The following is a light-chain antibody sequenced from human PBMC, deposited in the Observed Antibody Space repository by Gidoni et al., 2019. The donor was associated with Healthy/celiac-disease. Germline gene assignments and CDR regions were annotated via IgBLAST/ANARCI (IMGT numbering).Light chain of an antibody. V-gene: IGKV3-15*01. CDR2: GAS. Sequence: EIVMTQSPATLSVSPGERATLSCRASQSVSSNLAWSQQKPGQAPGLLIYGASTRATGIPARFRGSGSGTEFTLTISSLQSEDCAGDYGQQYNNWPPYMFGQVIKLEIK. CDR3: QQYNNWPPYM. J-gene: IGKJ2*01. CDR1: QSVSSN.